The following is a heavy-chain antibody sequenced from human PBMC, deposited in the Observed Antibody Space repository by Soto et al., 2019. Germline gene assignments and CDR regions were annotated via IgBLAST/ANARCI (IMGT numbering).Heavy chain of an antibody. D-gene: IGHD2-15*01. CDR3: AGEYCSGGSCYYLYAPGWFDP. Sequence: QVQLVQSGAEVKKPGSSVKVSCKASGGTFSSYAISWVRQAPGQGLEWMGGIIPIFGTANYAQKFQGRVTITADESTGIADIELCSLRSDDTAVYYCAGEYCSGGSCYYLYAPGWFDPWGQGTLVTVSS. V-gene: IGHV1-69*12. J-gene: IGHJ5*02. CDR1: GGTFSSYA. CDR2: IIPIFGTA.